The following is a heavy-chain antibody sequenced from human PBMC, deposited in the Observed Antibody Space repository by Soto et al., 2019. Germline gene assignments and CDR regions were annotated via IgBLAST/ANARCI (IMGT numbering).Heavy chain of an antibody. D-gene: IGHD6-19*01. CDR1: GFTFSSYG. CDR3: ATEGQKQWLAYKSYFDY. Sequence: QVQLVESGGGVVQPGRSLRLSCAASGFTFSSYGMHWVRQAPGKGLEWVAVIWYDGSNKYYADSVKGRFTISRDNSKNTLYLQMNSLRAEDTAVYYCATEGQKQWLAYKSYFDYWGQGTLVTVSS. V-gene: IGHV3-33*01. CDR2: IWYDGSNK. J-gene: IGHJ4*02.